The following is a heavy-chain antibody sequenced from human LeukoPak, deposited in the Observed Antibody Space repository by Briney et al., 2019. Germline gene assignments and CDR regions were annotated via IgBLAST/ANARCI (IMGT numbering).Heavy chain of an antibody. J-gene: IGHJ4*02. CDR3: AGKQDSSGYYSDY. D-gene: IGHD3-22*01. CDR2: ISSSGSTI. V-gene: IGHV3-11*01. Sequence: SYISSSGSTIYYADSVKGRFTISRDNAKNSLYLQMNSLRAEDTAVYYCAGKQDSSGYYSDYWGQGTLVTVSS.